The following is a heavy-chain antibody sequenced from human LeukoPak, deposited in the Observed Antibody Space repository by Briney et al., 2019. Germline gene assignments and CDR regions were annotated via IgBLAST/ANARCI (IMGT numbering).Heavy chain of an antibody. CDR1: GFTFSSYW. CDR2: VNHDGSDT. J-gene: IGHJ4*02. Sequence: PGGSLRLSCAASGFTFSSYWMHWIRQAPGKGLVWVSRVNHDGSDTRYADSVEGRFTISRDNAKNTLYLQMNSLRVEDTAVYYCACSAGFGGQGTLVTVSS. V-gene: IGHV3-74*01. D-gene: IGHD3-10*01. CDR3: ACSAGF.